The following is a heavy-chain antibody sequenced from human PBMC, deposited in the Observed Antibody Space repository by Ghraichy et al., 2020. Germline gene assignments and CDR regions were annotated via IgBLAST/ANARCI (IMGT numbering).Heavy chain of an antibody. D-gene: IGHD6-19*01. CDR3: ARTLTAYTSGLYWFNP. V-gene: IGHV4-59*08. Sequence: SETLYLTCTVSGGSLGTYYWSWIRQPPGKGLEWIGYVYYSGSTNYNPSLKSRVTISVDTSKNQFSLKLSTVTAADTAVYYCARTLTAYTSGLYWFNPWGQGTLVTVSS. CDR1: GGSLGTYY. J-gene: IGHJ5*02. CDR2: VYYSGST.